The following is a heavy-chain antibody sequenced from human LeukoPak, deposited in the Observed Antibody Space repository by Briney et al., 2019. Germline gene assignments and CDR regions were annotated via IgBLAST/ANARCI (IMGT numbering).Heavy chain of an antibody. D-gene: IGHD4-11*01. V-gene: IGHV3-30*03. CDR1: GFTFSSYG. CDR3: ARGRYTVTVAEFDY. J-gene: IGHJ4*02. Sequence: GGSLRLSCAASGFTFSSYGMHWVRQAPGKGLEWVAVISYDGSNKYYADSVKGRFTISRDNSKNTLYLQMNSLRAEDTAVYYCARGRYTVTVAEFDYWGQGTLVTVSS. CDR2: ISYDGSNK.